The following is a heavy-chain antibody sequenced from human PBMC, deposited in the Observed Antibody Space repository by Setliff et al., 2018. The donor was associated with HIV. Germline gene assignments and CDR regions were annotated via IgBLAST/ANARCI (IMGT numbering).Heavy chain of an antibody. J-gene: IGHJ4*02. Sequence: PGGSLRLSCAASGFTFSSYAMSWVRQTPEKGLEWVSIITSGGSTYYADSAKGRFIISRDNSQSTLYLQMNSLRADDTAIYYCAKGFRPVDTALVSGPTYWGQGIRVTVSS. CDR1: GFTFSSYA. D-gene: IGHD5-18*01. CDR3: AKGFRPVDTALVSGPTY. V-gene: IGHV3-23*01. CDR2: ITSGGST.